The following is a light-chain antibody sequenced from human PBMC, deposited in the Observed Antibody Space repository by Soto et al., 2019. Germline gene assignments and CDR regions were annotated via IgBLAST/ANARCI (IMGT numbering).Light chain of an antibody. CDR3: QHYTDYSWT. CDR1: QSISIW. J-gene: IGKJ1*01. Sequence: DIHMTQSPSTLSASVGDRVTITCRASQSISIWLAWYQQKPGRAPNLLIYGTSSLESGVPSRFSGSGSGTEFTLTISSLQPDDFATSYCQHYTDYSWTFGQGTKVEIK. CDR2: GTS. V-gene: IGKV1-5*03.